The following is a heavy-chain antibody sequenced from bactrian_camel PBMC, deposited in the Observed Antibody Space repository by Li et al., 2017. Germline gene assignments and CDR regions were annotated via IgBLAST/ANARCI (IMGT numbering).Heavy chain of an antibody. V-gene: IGHV3S53*01. J-gene: IGHJ4*01. D-gene: IGHD1*01. CDR1: GYSRSNYC. CDR3: AAGALGYIGAECPPSFGGY. CDR2: IDSRGTS. Sequence: HVQLVESGGGSVQAGGSLRLSCSASGYSRSNYCMGWYRQAPGKERVGIADIDSRGTSTYVNSVKGRFTLSVDHAKNIVYLQMNNLEPEDTAVYYCAAGALGYIGAECPPSFGGYWGQGTQVTVS.